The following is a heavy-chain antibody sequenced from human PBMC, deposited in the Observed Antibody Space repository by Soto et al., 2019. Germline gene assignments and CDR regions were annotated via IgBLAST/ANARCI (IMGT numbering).Heavy chain of an antibody. CDR1: GYSFTSYW. CDR3: ARAHRYDYVWGSYRPSGLLDV. Sequence: EVQLVQSGAEVKKPGESLRISCKGSGYSFTSYWISWVRQMPGKGLEWMGRIDPSDSYTNYSPSFQGHVTISADKSISTAYLQWSSLKASDTAMYYCARAHRYDYVWGSYRPSGLLDVWDQGTTVTVSS. J-gene: IGHJ6*02. V-gene: IGHV5-10-1*03. CDR2: IDPSDSYT. D-gene: IGHD3-16*02.